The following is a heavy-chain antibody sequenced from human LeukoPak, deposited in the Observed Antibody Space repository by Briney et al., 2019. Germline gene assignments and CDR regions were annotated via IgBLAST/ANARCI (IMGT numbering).Heavy chain of an antibody. V-gene: IGHV3-23*01. CDR2: INGSGGST. CDR1: GFTFSSYA. J-gene: IGHJ4*02. D-gene: IGHD1-7*01. CDR3: AKVENWNYGVIDY. Sequence: PGRSLRLSCAASGFTFSSYAMSWVRQAPGKGLEWVSAINGSGGSTYYADSVKGRFIISRDNSKNTLYLQMNSLRAEDTAVYYCAKVENWNYGVIDYWGQGTLATVSS.